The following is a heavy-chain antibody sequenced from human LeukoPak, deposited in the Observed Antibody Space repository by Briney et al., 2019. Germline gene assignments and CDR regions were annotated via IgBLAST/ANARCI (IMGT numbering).Heavy chain of an antibody. CDR2: INPNSGGT. J-gene: IGHJ4*02. V-gene: IGHV1-2*06. D-gene: IGHD5-18*01. Sequence: AASVKVSCKASGYTFTGYYMHWVRQAPGQGLEWMGRINPNSGGTNYAQKFQGRVTMTRDTSISTAYMELSRLRSDDTAVYYCARGPEGYSYGYSPDYWGQGTLVTVSP. CDR1: GYTFTGYY. CDR3: ARGPEGYSYGYSPDY.